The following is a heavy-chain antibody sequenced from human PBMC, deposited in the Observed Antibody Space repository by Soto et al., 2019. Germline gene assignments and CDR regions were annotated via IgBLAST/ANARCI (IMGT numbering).Heavy chain of an antibody. CDR1: GFTFSSYD. Sequence: HPGGSLRLSCAASGFTFSSYDMHWVRQATGKGLEWVSAIGTAGDTYYPGSVKGRFTISRENAKNSLYLQMNSLRAGDTAVYYCARAISYYDYVWGITPGAFDIWGQGTMVTVSS. CDR2: IGTAGDT. D-gene: IGHD3-16*01. CDR3: ARAISYYDYVWGITPGAFDI. J-gene: IGHJ3*02. V-gene: IGHV3-13*01.